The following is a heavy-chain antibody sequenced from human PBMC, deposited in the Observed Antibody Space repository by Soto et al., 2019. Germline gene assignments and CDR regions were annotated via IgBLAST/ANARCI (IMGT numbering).Heavy chain of an antibody. J-gene: IGHJ4*02. D-gene: IGHD2-15*01. CDR2: INAGNGNT. CDR1: GYTFSDYV. CDR3: AREYCSGGACFLYFEY. V-gene: IGHV1-3*01. Sequence: QVQLVQSGAEVRKPGASVTVSCKASGYTFSDYVIHWVRQAPGQRLEWMGWINAGNGNTKYSQKFQDRFTVTRDTSANTASMELSSLRVEDTAVYYCAREYCSGGACFLYFEYWGQGTLVTVSS.